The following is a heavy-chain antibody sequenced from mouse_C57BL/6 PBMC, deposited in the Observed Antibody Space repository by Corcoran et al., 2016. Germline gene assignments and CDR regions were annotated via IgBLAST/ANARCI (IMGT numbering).Heavy chain of an antibody. CDR3: ARVDDAGYCDY. CDR1: GYTFTDYY. D-gene: IGHD2-3*01. Sequence: EVQLQQSGPELVKPGASVKISCKASGYTFTDYYMNWVKQSHGKSLEWIGDINPNNGGTSYNQKFKGKATLTVDKSSSTAYMELRSLTSEDSAVYYCARVDDAGYCDYWGQGTTLTVSS. J-gene: IGHJ2*01. V-gene: IGHV1-26*01. CDR2: INPNNGGT.